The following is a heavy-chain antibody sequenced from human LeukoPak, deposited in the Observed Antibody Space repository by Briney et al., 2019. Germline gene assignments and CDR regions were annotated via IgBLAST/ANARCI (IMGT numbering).Heavy chain of an antibody. CDR1: GGTFSSYA. V-gene: IGHV1-69*04. D-gene: IGHD5-12*01. J-gene: IGHJ3*02. CDR2: IIPILGIA. CDR3: ARATVDIVATIRFADAFDI. Sequence: GASVKVSCKASGGTFSSYAISWVRQAPGQGLEWMGRIIPILGIANYAQKLQGRVTITADKSTSTAYMELSSLRSEDTAVYYCARATVDIVATIRFADAFDIWGQGTMVTVSS.